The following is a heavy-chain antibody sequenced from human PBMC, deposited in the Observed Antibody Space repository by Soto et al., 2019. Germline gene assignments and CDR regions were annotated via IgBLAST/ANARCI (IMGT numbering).Heavy chain of an antibody. V-gene: IGHV1-69*04. CDR2: TIPVLGVT. CDR3: ASIVVTTRDYQFHYGVDV. J-gene: IGHJ6*02. CDR1: GDTFSNYV. Sequence: QVQLVESGAEVKKPGSSVKVSCKVSGDTFSNYVISWVRQAPGQGLEWMGRTIPVLGVTSYAQKFQGRVTIVADESTSTVYMDLISLRSEDTAVYYCASIVVTTRDYQFHYGVDVWGQGTAVTVSS. D-gene: IGHD2-21*01.